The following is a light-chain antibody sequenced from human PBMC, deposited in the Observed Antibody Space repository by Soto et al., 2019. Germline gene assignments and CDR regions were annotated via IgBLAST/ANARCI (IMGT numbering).Light chain of an antibody. V-gene: IGKV3-20*01. CDR3: QQFGSSPPWT. CDR2: GAS. Sequence: EIVLTQSPGTLSLSPGERATLSCRASQSVSSNHLVWYQQKPGQPPRLLIYGASSRATGIPDRFSGSGSGTDFTLTISRLEPEDFALYYCQQFGSSPPWTFGQGTKVEIK. CDR1: QSVSSNH. J-gene: IGKJ1*01.